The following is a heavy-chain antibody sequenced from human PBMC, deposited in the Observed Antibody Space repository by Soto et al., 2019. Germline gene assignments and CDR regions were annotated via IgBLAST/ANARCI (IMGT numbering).Heavy chain of an antibody. D-gene: IGHD3-9*01. CDR3: AREYDILTGYYYYYYYMDV. Sequence: PSETLSLTCAVYGGSFSGYYWSWIRQPPGKGLEWIGEINHSGSTNYNPSLKSRVTISVDTSKNQFSLKLSSVTAADTAVYYCAREYDILTGYYYYYYYMDVWGKGTTVTVSS. V-gene: IGHV4-34*01. CDR2: INHSGST. J-gene: IGHJ6*03. CDR1: GGSFSGYY.